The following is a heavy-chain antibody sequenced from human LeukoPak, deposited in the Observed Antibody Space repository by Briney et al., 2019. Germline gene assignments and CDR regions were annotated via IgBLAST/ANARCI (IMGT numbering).Heavy chain of an antibody. D-gene: IGHD6-19*01. V-gene: IGHV3-20*04. Sequence: GGSLRLSCAASGFNFDYYGMNWVRQGPGKGLEWVSGINWNGGSTGYVDSVKGRFTISRDDANNSLYLQMNSLRAEDTAVYYCARDLGGWSDNWFDPWGQGTLVTVSS. CDR1: GFNFDYYG. J-gene: IGHJ5*02. CDR2: INWNGGST. CDR3: ARDLGGWSDNWFDP.